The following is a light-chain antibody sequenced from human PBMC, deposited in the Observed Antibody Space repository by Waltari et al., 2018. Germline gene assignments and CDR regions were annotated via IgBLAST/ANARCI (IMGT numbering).Light chain of an antibody. Sequence: DIQMTQSPSSLSASVGDRVTITCRSSQTISRYLNWYQQKRGKAPKLLISSASSLQSGVPSRFTGSGSGTDFALTISSLQPEDFATYYCQQSYSIVYTFGQGTKLEIK. CDR2: SAS. V-gene: IGKV1-39*01. CDR1: QTISRY. J-gene: IGKJ2*01. CDR3: QQSYSIVYT.